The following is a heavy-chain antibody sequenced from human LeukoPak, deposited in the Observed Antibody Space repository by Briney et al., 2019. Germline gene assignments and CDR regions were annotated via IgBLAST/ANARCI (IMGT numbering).Heavy chain of an antibody. J-gene: IGHJ5*02. Sequence: SVKVSCKASGGTFSSYAINWVRQAPGQGLEWMGRIIPIFGTTNYAQKFQGRVTITTDESTSTAYMELSSLRSEDTAVYYCARVTGYSSGWYWFDPWGQGTLVTVSS. D-gene: IGHD6-19*01. CDR3: ARVTGYSSGWYWFDP. CDR1: GGTFSSYA. CDR2: IIPIFGTT. V-gene: IGHV1-69*05.